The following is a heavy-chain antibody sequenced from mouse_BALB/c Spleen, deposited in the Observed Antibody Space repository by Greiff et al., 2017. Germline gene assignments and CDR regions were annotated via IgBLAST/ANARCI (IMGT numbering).Heavy chain of an antibody. CDR1: GFSLTGYG. CDR2: IWGDGST. CDR3: ARFPLHYYGYFAY. J-gene: IGHJ3*01. D-gene: IGHD1-2*01. V-gene: IGHV2-6-7*01. Sequence: QVQLKESGPGLVAPSQSLSITCTVSGFSLTGYGVNWVRQPPGKGLEWLGMIWGDGSTDYNSALKSRLSISKDNSKSQVFLKMNSLQTDDTARYYCARFPLHYYGYFAYWGQGTLVTVSA.